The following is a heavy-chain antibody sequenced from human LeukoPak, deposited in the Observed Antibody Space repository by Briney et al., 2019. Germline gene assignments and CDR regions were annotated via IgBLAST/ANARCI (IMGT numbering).Heavy chain of an antibody. J-gene: IGHJ5*02. CDR3: AGRYFDWLHNWFDP. CDR2: IYYSGST. Sequence: SDTLSLPCSVSVGFISRYYWRWLRQPPGRGLEGIRNIYYSGSTNYNPSLKSRVTISVDTSKNQFSLMLSSVTAADTAVYYCAGRYFDWLHNWFDPWGQGTLVTVSS. D-gene: IGHD3-9*01. CDR1: VGFISRYY. V-gene: IGHV4-59*08.